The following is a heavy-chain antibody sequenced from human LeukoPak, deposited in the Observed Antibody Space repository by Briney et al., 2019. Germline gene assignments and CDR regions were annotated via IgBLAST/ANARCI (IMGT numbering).Heavy chain of an antibody. J-gene: IGHJ4*02. V-gene: IGHV1-18*01. CDR3: AKVAGDRMDY. CDR2: ISANTGKT. D-gene: IGHD6-13*01. CDR1: GYTFATYG. Sequence: VSVKVSCKASGYTFATYGFCWVRQAPGHGLEWMGWISANTGKTDYAQKFQGRVTMTTDTSTSTAYMELRSLRPDDTAVYYCAKVAGDRMDYWGQGTLLTVSS.